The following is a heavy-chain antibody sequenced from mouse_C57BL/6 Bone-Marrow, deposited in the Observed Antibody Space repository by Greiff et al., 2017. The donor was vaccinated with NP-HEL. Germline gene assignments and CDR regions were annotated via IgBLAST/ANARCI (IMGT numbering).Heavy chain of an antibody. J-gene: IGHJ2*01. Sequence: VKLMESGPGLVAPSQSLSITCTVSGFSLTSYGVHWVLQPPGKGLEWLVVIWSDGSTTYNSALKSRLSISKDNSKSQVSLKMNSLQTDDTAMYYCARQMEITTVVVPFDYWGQGTTLTVSS. D-gene: IGHD1-1*01. CDR3: ARQMEITTVVVPFDY. CDR1: GFSLTSYG. V-gene: IGHV2-6-1*01. CDR2: IWSDGST.